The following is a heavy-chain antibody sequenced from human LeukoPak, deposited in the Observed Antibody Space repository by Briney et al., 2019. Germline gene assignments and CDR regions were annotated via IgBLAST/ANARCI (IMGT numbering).Heavy chain of an antibody. CDR1: GGSISSYY. Sequence: SETLSLTCTVSGGSISSYYWSWIRQPPGKGLEWIGYIYYSGSTNYNPSLKSRVTISVDTSKNQFSLKLNSVTAADTAVYYCARHKWQRYYFDYWGQGTLVTVSS. J-gene: IGHJ4*02. V-gene: IGHV4-59*08. CDR3: ARHKWQRYYFDY. D-gene: IGHD5-12*01. CDR2: IYYSGST.